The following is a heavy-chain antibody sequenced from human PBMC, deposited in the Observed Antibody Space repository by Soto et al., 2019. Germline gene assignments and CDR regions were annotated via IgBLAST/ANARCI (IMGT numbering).Heavy chain of an antibody. CDR3: ARGVPNCSSSSCYFDF. CDR1: GFTFSSHW. Sequence: PGGSLRLSCAASGFTFSSHWMNWVHQGPGKGLVWVSRISGDGRTTSHADSVKGRFTISRDNAKNTLYLQMNSLRVEGTAVYYCARGVPNCSSSSCYFDFWGQGILVTVSS. V-gene: IGHV3-74*01. J-gene: IGHJ4*02. D-gene: IGHD2-2*01. CDR2: ISGDGRTT.